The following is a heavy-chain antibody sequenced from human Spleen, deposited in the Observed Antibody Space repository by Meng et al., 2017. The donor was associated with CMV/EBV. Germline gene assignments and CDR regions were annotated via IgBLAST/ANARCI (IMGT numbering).Heavy chain of an antibody. CDR1: GFTFSSYW. Sequence: GESLKISCAASGFTFSSYWMHWVRQAPGKGLVWVSRINSDGSSTSYADSVKGRFTISRDNAKNTLYLQMNSLRAEDTAVYYCARDTYDFWSGYTTYYYYGMDVWGQGTTVTVSS. V-gene: IGHV3-74*01. J-gene: IGHJ6*02. CDR3: ARDTYDFWSGYTTYYYYGMDV. CDR2: INSDGSST. D-gene: IGHD3-3*01.